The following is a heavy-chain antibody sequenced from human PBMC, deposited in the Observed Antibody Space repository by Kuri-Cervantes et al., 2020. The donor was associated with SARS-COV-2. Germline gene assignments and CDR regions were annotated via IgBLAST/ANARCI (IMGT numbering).Heavy chain of an antibody. CDR3: ATPMGVGALDAFDI. D-gene: IGHD1-26*01. V-gene: IGHV3-23*01. Sequence: GESLKISCAASGFMFNRFAMSWVRQAPGKGLEWVSIISGSGGSTYYADSVKGRFTISRDNSKDRLYLQMNSLRAEDTAIYYCATPMGVGALDAFDIWGQGTMVTVSS. CDR2: ISGSGGST. CDR1: GFMFNRFA. J-gene: IGHJ3*02.